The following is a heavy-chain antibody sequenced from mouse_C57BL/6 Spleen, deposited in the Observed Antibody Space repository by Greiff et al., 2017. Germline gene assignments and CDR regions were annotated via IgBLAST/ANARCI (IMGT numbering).Heavy chain of an antibody. CDR2: ISYDGSN. CDR1: GYSITSGYY. Sequence: DVQLQESGPGLVKPSQSLSLTCSVTGYSITSGYYWNWIRQFPGNKLEWMGYISYDGSNNYNPSLKNRISITRDTSKNQFFLKLNSVTTEDTATYYCARGDYYGSPYFDYWGQGTTLTVSS. J-gene: IGHJ2*01. D-gene: IGHD1-1*01. CDR3: ARGDYYGSPYFDY. V-gene: IGHV3-6*01.